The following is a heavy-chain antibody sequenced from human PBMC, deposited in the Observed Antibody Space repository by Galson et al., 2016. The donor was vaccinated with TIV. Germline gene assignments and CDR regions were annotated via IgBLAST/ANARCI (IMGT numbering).Heavy chain of an antibody. D-gene: IGHD2-15*01. Sequence: SLRLSCAASGFAFRNYPIHWVRQAPGKGLEWVALISYDGNSEYFADSMKGRFTISTDNSKNTLYLQMNSLRTKDGAVYFCAGDSGVFGRGARCFEGLGYWGQGPLGTGSS. CDR2: ISYDGNSE. V-gene: IGHV3-30-3*01. CDR3: AGDSGVFGRGARCFEGLGY. CDR1: GFAFRNYP. J-gene: IGHJ4*02.